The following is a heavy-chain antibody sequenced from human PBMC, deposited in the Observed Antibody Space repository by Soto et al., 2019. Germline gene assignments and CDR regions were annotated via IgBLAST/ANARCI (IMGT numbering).Heavy chain of an antibody. V-gene: IGHV4-4*02. D-gene: IGHD6-13*01. CDR3: AGAGSSSWYATFDY. J-gene: IGHJ4*02. CDR1: GGSISSSNW. Sequence: QVQLQESGPGLVKPSGPLSLTCAVSGGSISSSNWWSWVRQPPGKWLEWIGEIYHSGSTNYNPSLKSRVHISLDKSENQVSLKLSSVTAAATAVYYCAGAGSSSWYATFDYWGQGTLVTVCS. CDR2: IYHSGST.